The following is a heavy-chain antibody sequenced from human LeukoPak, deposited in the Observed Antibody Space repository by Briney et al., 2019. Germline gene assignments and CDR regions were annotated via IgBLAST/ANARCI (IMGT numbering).Heavy chain of an antibody. D-gene: IGHD1-26*01. CDR2: ISAYNGNA. CDR1: GYTFTSYG. J-gene: IGHJ3*02. CDR3: ARPEVGANYDAFDI. Sequence: ASVKVSCKASGYTFTSYGISWVRQAPGQGLGWMGWISAYNGNANYAQKLQGRVTMTTDTSTSTAYMELRSLRSDDTAVYYCARPEVGANYDAFDIWGQGTMVTVSS. V-gene: IGHV1-18*01.